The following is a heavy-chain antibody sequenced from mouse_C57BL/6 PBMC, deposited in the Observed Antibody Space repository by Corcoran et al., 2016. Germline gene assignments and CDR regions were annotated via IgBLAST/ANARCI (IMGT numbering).Heavy chain of an antibody. CDR3: ARSAPYYYGSSLWYFDV. Sequence: EVQLQQSGPELVKPGASVKISCKASGYTFTDYYMNWVKQSHGKSLEWIGDINPNNGGTSYNQKFKGKATLTVDKSSSTAYMELRSLTSEDSAVYYCARSAPYYYGSSLWYFDVWGTGTTVTVSS. CDR1: GYTFTDYY. V-gene: IGHV1-26*01. J-gene: IGHJ1*03. CDR2: INPNNGGT. D-gene: IGHD1-1*01.